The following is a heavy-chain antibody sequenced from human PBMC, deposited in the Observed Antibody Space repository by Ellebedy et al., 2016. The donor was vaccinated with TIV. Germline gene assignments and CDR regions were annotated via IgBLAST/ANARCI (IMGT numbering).Heavy chain of an antibody. CDR1: GLTFSDYW. Sequence: GESLKISCAASGLTFSDYWMHWVRQAPGKGLVWVSRVNPDGSRTDYADSVKGRFTISRDNTKNTVYLQMNSLRAEDTAVYYCASPRRGGFFDYWGQGTLVTVSP. J-gene: IGHJ4*02. V-gene: IGHV3-74*01. CDR2: VNPDGSRT. CDR3: ASPRRGGFFDY. D-gene: IGHD6-25*01.